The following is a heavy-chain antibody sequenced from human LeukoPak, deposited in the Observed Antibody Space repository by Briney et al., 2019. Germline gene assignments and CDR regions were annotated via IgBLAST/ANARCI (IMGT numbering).Heavy chain of an antibody. Sequence: SETLSLTCTVSDDSISRSSYHWGWIRQPPGKGLEWIGYIYYSGSTNYNPSLKSRVTISVDTSKNQFSLKLSSVTAADTAVYYCARDLLTYDFWSGYYYMDVWGKGTTVTVSS. J-gene: IGHJ6*03. V-gene: IGHV4-61*05. CDR1: DDSISRSSYH. CDR2: IYYSGST. CDR3: ARDLLTYDFWSGYYYMDV. D-gene: IGHD3-3*01.